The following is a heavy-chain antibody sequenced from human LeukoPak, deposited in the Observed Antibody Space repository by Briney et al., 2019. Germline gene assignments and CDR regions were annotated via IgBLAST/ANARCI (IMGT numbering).Heavy chain of an antibody. CDR3: AKDRPTVYSSSWLHFLDS. V-gene: IGHV3-23*01. CDR1: GFTFSSYA. Sequence: GGSLRPSCAASGFTFSSYAMSWVRQAPGKGLEWVSGISGSGGSTYLADSVKGRFTISRDNSKNTLYLEMNSLRADDTAVYYCAKDRPTVYSSSWLHFLDSWGQGTLVTVSS. D-gene: IGHD6-13*01. J-gene: IGHJ4*02. CDR2: ISGSGGST.